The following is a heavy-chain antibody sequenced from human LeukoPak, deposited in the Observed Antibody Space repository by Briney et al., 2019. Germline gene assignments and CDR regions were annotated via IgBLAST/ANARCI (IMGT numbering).Heavy chain of an antibody. V-gene: IGHV4-61*02. CDR2: IYTSGGT. Sequence: PSQTLSLTCTVSGGSISNLDYYWTWIRQPAGKRLEWIGRIYTSGGTNYNPSLKSRVTISVDTSKNQFSLKLTSVTAADTAVYYCARVLTEDAFDIWGQGTMVTVSS. D-gene: IGHD7-27*01. CDR3: ARVLTEDAFDI. CDR1: GGSISNLDYY. J-gene: IGHJ3*02.